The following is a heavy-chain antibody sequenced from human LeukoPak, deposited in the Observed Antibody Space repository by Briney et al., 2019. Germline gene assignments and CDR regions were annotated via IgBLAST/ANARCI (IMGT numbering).Heavy chain of an antibody. CDR1: GGSISSSGYY. V-gene: IGHV4-31*03. Sequence: SETLSLTCTVSGGSISSSGYYWSWIHQLPGKNPERIGYIYYSGSPYYNPSLKSRVNISVDTSKNQFSLKLSSVSAADTAVYYCARVVAAAGYFDYWGQGTLVSVA. CDR2: IYYSGSP. J-gene: IGHJ4*02. D-gene: IGHD6-13*01. CDR3: ARVVAAAGYFDY.